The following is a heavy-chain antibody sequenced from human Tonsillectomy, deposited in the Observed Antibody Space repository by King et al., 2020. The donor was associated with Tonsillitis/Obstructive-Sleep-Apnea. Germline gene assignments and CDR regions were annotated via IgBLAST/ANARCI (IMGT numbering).Heavy chain of an antibody. Sequence: QLQESGPGLVKPSHNLSLTCTVSGGSISSGGYYWSWIRQHPGKGLEWIGYIYYSGTTYYNPSLKSRVTISVETSQSQFSLKRSSVTAADTAVYYCARGDDYDNYLDYWGQGTLVTVSS. V-gene: IGHV4-31*03. J-gene: IGHJ4*02. D-gene: IGHD4-17*01. CDR3: ARGDDYDNYLDY. CDR2: IYYSGTT. CDR1: GGSISSGGYY.